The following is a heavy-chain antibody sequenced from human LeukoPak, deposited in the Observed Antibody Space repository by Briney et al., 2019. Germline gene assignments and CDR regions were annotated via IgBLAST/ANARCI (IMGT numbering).Heavy chain of an antibody. CDR2: IYPNNGGT. J-gene: IGHJ4*02. CDR3: ASVTWSDKFSDFDY. D-gene: IGHD3-3*01. V-gene: IGHV1-2*02. CDR1: GYTFTGYH. Sequence: SVQVSCKASGYTFTGYHIHWVRQAPGQGLEWMGWIYPNNGGTKYAQKFQDRVTMTRDTSITTAYMELSRLRSDDTAVYYCASVTWSDKFSDFDYWGEGTLVTVSS.